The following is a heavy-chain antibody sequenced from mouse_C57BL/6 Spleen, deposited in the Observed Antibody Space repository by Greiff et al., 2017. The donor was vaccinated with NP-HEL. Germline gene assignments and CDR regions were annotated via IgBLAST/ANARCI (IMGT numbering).Heavy chain of an antibody. CDR3: EKGESKGAMDY. D-gene: IGHD1-3*01. V-gene: IGHV1-74*01. J-gene: IGHJ4*01. Sequence: QVQLQQPGAELVKPGASVKVSCKASGYTFTSYWMHWVKQRPGQGLEWIGRIHPSDSDTNYNQKFKGKATLTVDKSSSTAYMQLSKLTSEDSAVYDCEKGESKGAMDYWGQGTSVTVSS. CDR1: GYTFTSYW. CDR2: IHPSDSDT.